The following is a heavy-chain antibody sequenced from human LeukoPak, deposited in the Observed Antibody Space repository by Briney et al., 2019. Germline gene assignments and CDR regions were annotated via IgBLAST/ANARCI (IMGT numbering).Heavy chain of an antibody. CDR1: GFTFSDHY. Sequence: GGSLRLSCAASGFTFSDHYMDWVRQAPGKGLEWVGRTRNKANSYTTEYAASVKGRFTMSRDDSKNSLYLQMNSLKTEDTVVYYCARGYYDSSGFSGFDYWGQGTLVTVYS. CDR2: TRNKANSYTT. V-gene: IGHV3-72*01. D-gene: IGHD3-22*01. J-gene: IGHJ4*02. CDR3: ARGYYDSSGFSGFDY.